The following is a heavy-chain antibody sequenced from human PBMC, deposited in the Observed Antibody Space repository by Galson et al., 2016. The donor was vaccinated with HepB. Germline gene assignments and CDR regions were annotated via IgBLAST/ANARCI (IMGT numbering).Heavy chain of an antibody. D-gene: IGHD3-22*01. CDR3: ARVAEAYNYDSTRVGDYFDY. Sequence: SVKVSCKASGGTFSSHAFNWVRQAPGQGLEWMGGINPFFGTANYAQKFQGRVTITADESTSTAYLELSSLRSEDSAVYYCARVAEAYNYDSTRVGDYFDYWGQGTLVTVSS. V-gene: IGHV1-69*13. J-gene: IGHJ4*02. CDR2: INPFFGTA. CDR1: GGTFSSHA.